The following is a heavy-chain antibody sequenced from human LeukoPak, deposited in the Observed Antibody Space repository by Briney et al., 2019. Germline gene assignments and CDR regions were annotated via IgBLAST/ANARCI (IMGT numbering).Heavy chain of an antibody. CDR3: ARDVNYDYGDYYYMDV. Sequence: SVKVSCKASGGTFSSYAISWVRQASGQGLEWMGGIIPIFGTANYAQKFQGRVTITADKSTSTAYMELSSLRSEDTAVYYCARDVNYDYGDYYYMDVWGKGTTVTVSS. D-gene: IGHD4-17*01. CDR2: IIPIFGTA. V-gene: IGHV1-69*06. J-gene: IGHJ6*03. CDR1: GGTFSSYA.